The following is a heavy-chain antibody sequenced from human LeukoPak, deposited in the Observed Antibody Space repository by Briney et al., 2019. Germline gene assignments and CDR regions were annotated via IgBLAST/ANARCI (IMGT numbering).Heavy chain of an antibody. Sequence: GGSLRLSRAASGFTFSSYAMSWVRQAPGKGLEWVSAISGSGGSTYYADSVKGRFTISRDNSKNTLYLQMNSLRAEDTAVYYCAKVGYCSSTSCYAFDIWGQGTMVTVSS. CDR3: AKVGYCSSTSCYAFDI. D-gene: IGHD2-2*01. V-gene: IGHV3-23*01. CDR2: ISGSGGST. CDR1: GFTFSSYA. J-gene: IGHJ3*02.